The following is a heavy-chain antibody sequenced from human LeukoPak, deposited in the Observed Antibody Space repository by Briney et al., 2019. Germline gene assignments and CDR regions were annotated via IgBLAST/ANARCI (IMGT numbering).Heavy chain of an antibody. CDR1: GYTFTSYG. CDR3: ARVNYSSGWYVPFY. J-gene: IGHJ4*02. Sequence: GASVKVSCKASGYTFTSYGISWVRQAPGQGLEWMGWINPNSGGTSYAQKFQGRVTMTRDTSISTAYMELSRLRSDDTAVYYCARVNYSSGWYVPFYWGQGTLVTVSS. D-gene: IGHD6-19*01. V-gene: IGHV1-2*02. CDR2: INPNSGGT.